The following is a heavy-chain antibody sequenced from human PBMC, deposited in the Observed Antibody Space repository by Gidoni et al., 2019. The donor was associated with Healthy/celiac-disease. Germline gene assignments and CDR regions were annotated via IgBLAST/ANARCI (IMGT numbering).Heavy chain of an antibody. J-gene: IGHJ5*02. V-gene: IGHV3-21*01. CDR3: AKNGGFGELFNWFDP. D-gene: IGHD3-10*01. Sequence: EVQLVESGGGRFSPGGSLSLSFPASDSTFGSYSMNWVRQAPGKGLEWVSSISSSSSYIYYADSVKGRFTISRDNAKNSLYLQMNSLRAEDTAVYYCAKNGGFGELFNWFDPWGQGTLVTVSS. CDR2: ISSSSSYI. CDR1: DSTFGSYS.